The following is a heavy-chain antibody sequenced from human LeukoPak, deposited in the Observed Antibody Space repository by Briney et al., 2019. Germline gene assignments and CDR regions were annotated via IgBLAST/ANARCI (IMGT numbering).Heavy chain of an antibody. J-gene: IGHJ4*02. CDR3: ARASGYYYDILTGRFDY. Sequence: PGGSLRLSCAASGFTFSSYSMNWVRQAPGKGLEWVSSISSSSSYIYYADSVKGRFTISRDNAKNSLYLQMNSLRAEDTAVYYCARASGYYYDILTGRFDYWGQGTLVTVSS. CDR2: ISSSSSYI. CDR1: GFTFSSYS. D-gene: IGHD3-9*01. V-gene: IGHV3-21*01.